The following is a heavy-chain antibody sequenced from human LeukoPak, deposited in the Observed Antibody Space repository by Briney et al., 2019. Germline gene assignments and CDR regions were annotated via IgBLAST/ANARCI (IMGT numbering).Heavy chain of an antibody. Sequence: SQTLSLTCTVSGGSISSGDYYWSWIRQPPGKGLEWIGYIYYSGSTNYNPSLKSRVTISVDTSKNQFSLKLSSVTAADTAVYYCARSVTMVRGVMGFDPWGQGTLVTVSS. V-gene: IGHV4-30-4*01. CDR3: ARSVTMVRGVMGFDP. CDR2: IYYSGST. CDR1: GGSISSGDYY. J-gene: IGHJ5*02. D-gene: IGHD3-10*01.